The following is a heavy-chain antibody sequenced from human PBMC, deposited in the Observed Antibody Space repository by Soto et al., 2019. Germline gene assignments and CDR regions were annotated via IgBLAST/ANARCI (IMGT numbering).Heavy chain of an antibody. CDR3: ARGREGPFFDF. Sequence: TTETLYLPCTVSGGSISSGDYYWHWIRQPPGKDLEWIGYIYYSGSAYYNPSLKSRVTISIDRSKNQFSLRLTSVTAADAAVYYCARGREGPFFDFWGQGALVTVSS. J-gene: IGHJ5*01. CDR1: GGSISSGDYY. V-gene: IGHV4-30-4*01. CDR2: IYYSGSA.